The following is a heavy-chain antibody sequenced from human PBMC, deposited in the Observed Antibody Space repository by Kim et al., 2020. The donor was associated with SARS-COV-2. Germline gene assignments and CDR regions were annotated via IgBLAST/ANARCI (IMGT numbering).Heavy chain of an antibody. D-gene: IGHD6-19*01. CDR1: GFTFGSAH. Sequence: GGSLRLSCAGSGFTFGSAHMHWVRQAPGKGLEWVALISADESNKDYVDSVKGRFTVSRDNFQNTLFLQIDSLRAEDTAVYYCAREGHSSGRAGTFDYWGQGTRVTVSS. V-gene: IGHV3-30*03. CDR2: ISADESNK. CDR3: AREGHSSGRAGTFDY. J-gene: IGHJ4*02.